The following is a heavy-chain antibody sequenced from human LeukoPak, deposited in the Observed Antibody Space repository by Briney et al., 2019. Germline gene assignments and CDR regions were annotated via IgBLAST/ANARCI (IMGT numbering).Heavy chain of an antibody. V-gene: IGHV1-2*02. CDR3: ARLLRSTIVSGTADY. CDR2: INPNSGGT. D-gene: IGHD3-3*01. J-gene: IGHJ4*02. CDR1: GYTFTGYY. Sequence: ASVKVSCKASGYTFTGYYMHWVRQAPGQGLEWMGWINPNSGGTNYAQKFQGRVTMTRDTSITTVYMEMRRLRFDDTAVYYCARLLRSTIVSGTADYWGQGTLVIVSS.